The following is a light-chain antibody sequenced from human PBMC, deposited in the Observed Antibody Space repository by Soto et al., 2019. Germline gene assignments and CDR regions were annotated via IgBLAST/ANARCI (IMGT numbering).Light chain of an antibody. J-gene: IGKJ4*01. CDR1: QSVSSY. Sequence: EIVLTQSPATLSLSPGERATLSCRASQSVSSYLAWYQQKPGQAPRLLIYDASNRATGIPARFSGSGSGTDFTLTISSLEPADFALYYCQQRSHWPRLTFGGGTKVAIK. CDR2: DAS. CDR3: QQRSHWPRLT. V-gene: IGKV3-11*01.